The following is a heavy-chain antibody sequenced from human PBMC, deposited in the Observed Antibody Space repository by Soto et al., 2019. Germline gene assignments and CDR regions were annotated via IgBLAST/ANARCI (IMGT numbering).Heavy chain of an antibody. V-gene: IGHV1-3*01. Sequence: QVQLVQSGAEVKKPGASVKVSCKASGYNFSSFALHWVRQAPGQRLEWMGWINAGNGNTKYSQKFQGRVTFTRDTSASTAYMALSRLRSEDTAVYYCASPSYGSGSYYWGQGTLVTVSS. D-gene: IGHD3-10*01. CDR2: INAGNGNT. J-gene: IGHJ4*02. CDR3: ASPSYGSGSYY. CDR1: GYNFSSFA.